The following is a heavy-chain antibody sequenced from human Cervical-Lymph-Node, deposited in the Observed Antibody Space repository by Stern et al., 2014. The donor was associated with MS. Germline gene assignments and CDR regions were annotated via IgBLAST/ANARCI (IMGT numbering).Heavy chain of an antibody. CDR2: IWYHGGNI. V-gene: IGHV3-33*01. D-gene: IGHD5-18*01. CDR1: GFTFSDYG. Sequence: QVQLVQSGGGVVQAGRSLRLSCAATGFTFSDYGMHWVRQAPGKGLEWVAIIWYHGGNIGYADSLKGRFTISRDNSKNTLYLQMNSLRAEDTAVYYCARDFGHSYGQGLFDYWGQGTLVTVSS. J-gene: IGHJ4*02. CDR3: ARDFGHSYGQGLFDY.